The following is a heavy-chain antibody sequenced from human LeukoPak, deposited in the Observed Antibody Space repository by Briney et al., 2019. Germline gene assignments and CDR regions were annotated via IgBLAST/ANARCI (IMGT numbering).Heavy chain of an antibody. D-gene: IGHD5-18*01. J-gene: IGHJ4*02. CDR3: ARHEGYSYGDDY. Sequence: SETLSLTCAVYGGSFSGYYWSWIRQPPGKGLEWIGEINHSGSTNYNPSLKSRVTISVDTSKNQFSLKLSFVTAADTAVYYCARHEGYSYGDDYWGQGTLVTVSS. V-gene: IGHV4-34*01. CDR2: INHSGST. CDR1: GGSFSGYY.